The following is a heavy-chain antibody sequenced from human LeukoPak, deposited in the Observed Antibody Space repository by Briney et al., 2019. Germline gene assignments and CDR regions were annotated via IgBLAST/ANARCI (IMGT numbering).Heavy chain of an antibody. CDR1: GYTFISYD. Sequence: ASVKVSCKASGYTFISYDINWVRQATGQGVEWMGCINPNSGNTGYAQKFKGRVTMTRNTFISTADMELSSLRSEDTAVYYCARGHDSCGYYLGYWGQGTLVTVSS. J-gene: IGHJ4*02. CDR3: ARGHDSCGYYLGY. CDR2: INPNSGNT. D-gene: IGHD3-22*01. V-gene: IGHV1-8*01.